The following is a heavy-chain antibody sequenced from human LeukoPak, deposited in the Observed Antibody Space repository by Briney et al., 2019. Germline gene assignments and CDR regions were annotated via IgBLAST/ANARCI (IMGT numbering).Heavy chain of an antibody. J-gene: IGHJ4*02. D-gene: IGHD2-2*01. Sequence: SETLSLTCAVYGGSFSGYYWSWIRQPPGKGLKWIGEINHSGSTDYNPSLKSRVTISVDTSKNQFSLKLSSVTAADTAVYYCARGLYCSSTSCPCDYWGQGTLVTVSS. V-gene: IGHV4-34*01. CDR2: INHSGST. CDR3: ARGLYCSSTSCPCDY. CDR1: GGSFSGYY.